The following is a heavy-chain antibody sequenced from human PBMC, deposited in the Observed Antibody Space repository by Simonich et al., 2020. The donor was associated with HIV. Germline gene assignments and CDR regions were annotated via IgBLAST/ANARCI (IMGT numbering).Heavy chain of an antibody. CDR3: VRRQPRTYNFDY. Sequence: EVQLVQSGAEVKMPGESLKISCKGSGFSFTSYWIAWVRQMPGKGLEWLGIIYLVDSDTRYSPSFQGQVTMSADTSISTAYLQWSSLKASDTAMYYCVRRQPRTYNFDYWGQGTLVTVSS. CDR1: GFSFTSYW. CDR2: IYLVDSDT. J-gene: IGHJ4*02. V-gene: IGHV5-51*03. D-gene: IGHD2-2*01.